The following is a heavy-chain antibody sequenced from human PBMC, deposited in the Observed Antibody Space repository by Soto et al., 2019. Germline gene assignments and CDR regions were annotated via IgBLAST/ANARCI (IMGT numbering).Heavy chain of an antibody. CDR1: GYTFTSYD. V-gene: IGHV1-8*01. J-gene: IGHJ5*01. CDR2: MNPNSGNT. D-gene: IGHD2-2*01. Sequence: QVQLVQSGAEVKKPGASVKVSCKGSGYTFTSYDINWVRQATGQGLEWMGWMNPNSGNTGYAQKFQGRVTMARNTSISTVYMEPSSLRSQDTAMYYCPRTPPLRQTLLVPPASYHWFDSWGQGTLVTVSS. CDR3: PRTPPLRQTLLVPPASYHWFDS.